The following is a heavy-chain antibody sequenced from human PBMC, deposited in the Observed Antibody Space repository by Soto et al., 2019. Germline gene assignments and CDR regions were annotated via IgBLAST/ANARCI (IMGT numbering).Heavy chain of an antibody. CDR1: GGPFSGFF. V-gene: IGHV4-34*01. Sequence: LSLTCGVHGGPFSGFFWSWIRQSPGKGLEWIGEFNPGGSTNYNPSLKSRLTISADRSTSQVSLRLTSVTAADAAVYFCARSAASFGGASYLGAWGQGTLVTVSS. D-gene: IGHD1-26*01. CDR2: FNPGGST. J-gene: IGHJ5*02. CDR3: ARSAASFGGASYLGA.